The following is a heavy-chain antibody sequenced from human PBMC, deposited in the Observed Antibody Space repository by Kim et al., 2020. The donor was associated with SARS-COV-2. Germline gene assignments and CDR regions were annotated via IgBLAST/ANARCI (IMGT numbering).Heavy chain of an antibody. J-gene: IGHJ6*02. CDR1: GYTFTSYD. D-gene: IGHD3-10*01. Sequence: ASVKVSCKASGYTFTSYDINWVRQATGQGLEWMGWMNPNSGNTGYAQKFQGRVTMTRNTSISTAYMELSSLRSEDTAVYYCARFRGIWHYYGSGTIGMDVWGQGTTVTVSS. CDR2: MNPNSGNT. CDR3: ARFRGIWHYYGSGTIGMDV. V-gene: IGHV1-8*01.